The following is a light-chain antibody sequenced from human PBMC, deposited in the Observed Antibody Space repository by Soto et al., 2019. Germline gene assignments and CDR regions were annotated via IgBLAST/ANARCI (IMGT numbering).Light chain of an antibody. V-gene: IGLV2-8*01. J-gene: IGLJ1*01. Sequence: QSALTQPPSASGSPGQSVTISCTGTSSDVGGYDYVSWYKQHPGKAPKLMIYEVSKRPSGVPVRFSGSKSGNTAALTVSGLQAEDEADYYCSSYVGTNSYVFGTGTKLTVL. CDR1: SSDVGGYDY. CDR3: SSYVGTNSYV. CDR2: EVS.